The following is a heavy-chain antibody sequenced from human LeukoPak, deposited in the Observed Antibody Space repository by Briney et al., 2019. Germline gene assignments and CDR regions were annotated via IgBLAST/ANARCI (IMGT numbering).Heavy chain of an antibody. V-gene: IGHV3-7*01. J-gene: IGHJ4*02. CDR3: AISSPVATVGY. D-gene: IGHD4-23*01. CDR2: INQDGSEK. Sequence: PGGSLRLSRADSGFTFSSYWISWVRQAPGKGLEWVTNINQDGSEKYYVDSVRGRFTISRDNAKNSLYLQMNSLRAEDTAVYYCAISSPVATVGYWGQGTLVTVSS. CDR1: GFTFSSYW.